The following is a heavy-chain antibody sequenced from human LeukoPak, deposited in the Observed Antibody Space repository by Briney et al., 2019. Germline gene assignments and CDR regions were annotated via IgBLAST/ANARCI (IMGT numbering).Heavy chain of an antibody. CDR1: GYSISSGYY. V-gene: IGHV4-38-2*02. D-gene: IGHD6-13*01. Sequence: SETLSLTCNVSGYSISSGYYWGWIRQPPGKGLEWIGSIYHSGSTYYNPSLRSRVTISLDTSKNQFSLKLSSATAPDTAVYFCAKTRSSWYSGVAFDMWGQGAMVTVSS. J-gene: IGHJ3*02. CDR3: AKTRSSWYSGVAFDM. CDR2: IYHSGST.